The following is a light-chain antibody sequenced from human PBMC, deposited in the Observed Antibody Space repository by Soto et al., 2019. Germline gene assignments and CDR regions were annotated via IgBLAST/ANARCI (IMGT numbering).Light chain of an antibody. CDR2: GVS. CDR3: QQYNNWPHT. J-gene: IGKJ2*01. CDR1: ESVSSK. V-gene: IGKV3-15*01. Sequence: EIVLTQSPGTLSLSPGERATLSCRASESVSSKLAWFQQKPGQAPSLLIYGVSTRATGVPVRFSGSGSGTEFTLTINSLQSEDFAVYYCQQYNNWPHTFGQGTKLEIK.